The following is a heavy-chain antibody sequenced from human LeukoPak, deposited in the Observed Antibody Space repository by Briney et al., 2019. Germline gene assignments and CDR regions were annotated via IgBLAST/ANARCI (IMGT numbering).Heavy chain of an antibody. V-gene: IGHV4-59*01. CDR2: IYHTGST. CDR3: ARSLRGAFDI. J-gene: IGHJ3*02. CDR1: GGSISSYY. D-gene: IGHD5-12*01. Sequence: SETLSLTCTVSGGSISSYYWRWIRQPPGKGLEWIGYIYHTGSTSYNPSLKGRVTISVDTSKSQFSLKLSSVTAADTAVYYCARSLRGAFDIWGQGTMVTVSS.